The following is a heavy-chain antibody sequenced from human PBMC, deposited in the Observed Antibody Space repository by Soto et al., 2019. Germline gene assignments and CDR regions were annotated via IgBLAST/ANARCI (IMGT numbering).Heavy chain of an antibody. CDR2: IWYDGSNK. CDR3: ARDTYYYDSSGYYPGY. CDR1: GFTFSSYG. D-gene: IGHD3-22*01. J-gene: IGHJ4*02. V-gene: IGHV3-33*01. Sequence: GSLRVSCPASGFTFSSYGMHWVRQAPGKGLEWVAVIWYDGSNKYYADSVKGRFTISRDNSKNTLYLQMNSLRAEDTAVYYCARDTYYYDSSGYYPGYWGQGTLVTVSS.